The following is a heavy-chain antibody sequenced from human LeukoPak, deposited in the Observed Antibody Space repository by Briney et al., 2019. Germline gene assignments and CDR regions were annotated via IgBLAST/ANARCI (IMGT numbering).Heavy chain of an antibody. J-gene: IGHJ4*02. CDR2: IRSKAYGGTT. V-gene: IGHV3-49*04. Sequence: PGGSLRLSCTASGFTFGDYAMSWVRQAPGKGLEWVGFIRSKAYGGTTEYAASVEGRFTISRDDSKSIAYLQMNSLKTEDTAVYYCTRVKRSYFDYWGQGTLVTVSS. CDR1: GFTFGDYA. CDR3: TRVKRSYFDY.